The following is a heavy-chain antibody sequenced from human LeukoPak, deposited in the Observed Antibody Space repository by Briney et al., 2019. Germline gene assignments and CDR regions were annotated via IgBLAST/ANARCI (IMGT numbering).Heavy chain of an antibody. CDR2: ISAYNDNT. CDR1: GYTFTRYG. V-gene: IGHV1-18*01. Sequence: ASVKVSCKASGYTFTRYGISWVRQAPGQGLEWMGWISAYNDNTNYAQKLQGRVTMTTDTSTSTAYMELRSLRSDDTAVYYCARDVVRGVIMQENWFDPWGQGTLVTVSS. D-gene: IGHD3-10*01. J-gene: IGHJ5*02. CDR3: ARDVVRGVIMQENWFDP.